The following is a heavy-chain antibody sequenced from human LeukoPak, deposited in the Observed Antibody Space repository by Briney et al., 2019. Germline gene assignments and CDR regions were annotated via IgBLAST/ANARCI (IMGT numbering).Heavy chain of an antibody. CDR1: GFTFSSYW. CDR3: ARAPSEIGGYYLEYFRH. CDR2: IKSDGST. J-gene: IGHJ1*01. V-gene: IGHV3-74*01. Sequence: GGSLRLSCAASGFTFSSYWMHWVRQAPGKGLVWVSRIKSDGSTRYADSVKGRFTISRDNAKNTVSLQMNSLRAEDTGVYYCARAPSEIGGYYLEYFRHWGQGTLVTASS. D-gene: IGHD3-22*01.